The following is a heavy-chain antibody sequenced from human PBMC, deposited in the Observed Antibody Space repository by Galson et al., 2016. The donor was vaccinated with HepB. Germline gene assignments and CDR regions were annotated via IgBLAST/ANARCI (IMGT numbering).Heavy chain of an antibody. CDR2: ITGNSGAI. CDR1: GFTFGAYA. Sequence: SLRLSCAASGFTFGAYAMHWVRQAPGKGLVWVSGITGNSGAIAYADSVKGRFTISRDNAKNSLYLQMNNLTTEDTALYYCAKDRVSFYYYGMDFWGQGTTVTVSS. V-gene: IGHV3-9*01. J-gene: IGHJ6*02. D-gene: IGHD2-8*01. CDR3: AKDRVSFYYYGMDF.